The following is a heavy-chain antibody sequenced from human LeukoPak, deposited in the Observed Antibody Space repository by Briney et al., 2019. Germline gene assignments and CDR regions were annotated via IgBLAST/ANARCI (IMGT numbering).Heavy chain of an antibody. J-gene: IGHJ4*02. V-gene: IGHV3-66*01. D-gene: IGHD3-22*01. Sequence: GGSLRLSCAASGFIVSSNYMSWVRQAPGKGLEWVSVIYSDGGTYYADSLKGRFTISRDNAKNTLFLQMNSLRAEDTAVYFCARATYYFDSSGEPTFDYWGQGTLVTVSS. CDR3: ARATYYFDSSGEPTFDY. CDR1: GFIVSSNY. CDR2: IYSDGGT.